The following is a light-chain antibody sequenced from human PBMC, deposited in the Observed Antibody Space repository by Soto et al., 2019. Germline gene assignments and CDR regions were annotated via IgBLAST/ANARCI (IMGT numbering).Light chain of an antibody. J-gene: IGKJ1*01. CDR1: QGISSY. Sequence: AIRMTQSPSSFSASTGDRVTITCRASQGISSYLAWYQQKPGKAPKLLIYAASTLQSGFPSRFSGSGSGTDFTLTISCLQSEDVATYYCQHYYSYPWTFGQGTKVEIK. CDR2: AAS. V-gene: IGKV1-8*01. CDR3: QHYYSYPWT.